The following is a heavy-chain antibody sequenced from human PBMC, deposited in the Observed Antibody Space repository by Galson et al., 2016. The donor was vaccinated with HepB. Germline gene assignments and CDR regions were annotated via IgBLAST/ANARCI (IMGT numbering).Heavy chain of an antibody. D-gene: IGHD3-10*01. CDR1: GFTFSTYG. CDR3: AKDALFYGSGNYVHY. Sequence: SLRLSCAASGFTFSTYGMHWVRQAPGKGLEWVAVIWYDGSNKYYADSVRGRFTISRDNSKNTLYLQMNSLRAEDTAVYYCAKDALFYGSGNYVHYWGQGTLVTVSS. V-gene: IGHV3-33*06. J-gene: IGHJ4*02. CDR2: IWYDGSNK.